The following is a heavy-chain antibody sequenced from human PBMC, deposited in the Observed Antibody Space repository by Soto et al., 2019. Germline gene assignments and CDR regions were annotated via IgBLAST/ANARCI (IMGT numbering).Heavy chain of an antibody. CDR1: GYTFTGYY. Sequence: GASVKVSCKASGYTFTGYYMHWVRQAPGQGLEWMGWINPNSGGTNYAQKFQGWVTMTRDTSISTAYMELSRLRSDDTAVYYCARGLNSFPSFTAVDADWFDPWGQGTLVTVSS. CDR2: INPNSGGT. J-gene: IGHJ5*02. CDR3: ARGLNSFPSFTAVDADWFDP. V-gene: IGHV1-2*04. D-gene: IGHD6-19*01.